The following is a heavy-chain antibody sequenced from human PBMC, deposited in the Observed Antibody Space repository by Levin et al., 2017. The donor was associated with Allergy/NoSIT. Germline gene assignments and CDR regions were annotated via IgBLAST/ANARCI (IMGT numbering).Heavy chain of an antibody. CDR2: IYHSGST. CDR3: ARDPTTVTSGGYAFDV. D-gene: IGHD4-17*01. CDR1: GGSISSSNW. J-gene: IGHJ3*01. V-gene: IGHV4-4*02. Sequence: PSETLSLTCAVSGGSISSSNWWSWVRQPPGKGLEWVGEIYHSGSTNYNPSLKSRVSISVDKSKNQFSLKLDSVTAADTAGYYCARDPTTVTSGGYAFDVWGQGTMVTVSS.